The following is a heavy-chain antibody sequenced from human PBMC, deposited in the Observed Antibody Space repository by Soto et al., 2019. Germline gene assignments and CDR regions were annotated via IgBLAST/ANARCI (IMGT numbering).Heavy chain of an antibody. CDR3: AHSASVPCCYYFDS. D-gene: IGHD1-26*01. V-gene: IGHV2-5*01. CDR1: GFSLSSIGVA. J-gene: IGHJ4*02. CDR2: LYWNDDR. Sequence: SGPTLVNPTQTLTLTYTFSGFSLSSIGVAVGWIRQPPGKALEWLALLYWNDDRRYSPSLKSRLTITKDTSKNQVVLTMTNMDPADTATYYCAHSASVPCCYYFDSWGQGTLVTVSS.